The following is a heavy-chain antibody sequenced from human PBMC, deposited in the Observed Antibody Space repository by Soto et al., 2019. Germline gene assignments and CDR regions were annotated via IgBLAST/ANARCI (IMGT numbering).Heavy chain of an antibody. V-gene: IGHV3-48*02. CDR3: ASDYWFDP. CDR2: ISSSSSTI. J-gene: IGHJ5*02. Sequence: GGSLRLSCAASGFTFSSYSMNWVRQAPGKGLEWVSYISSSSSTIYSADSVKGRFTISRDNAKNSLYLQMNSQRDEDPAVYYCASDYWFDPWGQGTLVTVSS. CDR1: GFTFSSYS.